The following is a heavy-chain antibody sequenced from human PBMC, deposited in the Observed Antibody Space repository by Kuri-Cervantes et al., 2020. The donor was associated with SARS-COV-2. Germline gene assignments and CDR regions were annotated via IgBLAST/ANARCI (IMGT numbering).Heavy chain of an antibody. Sequence: SETLSLTCTVSGGSLKSGNYYWSWIRQSPGKGLEWIGYIYYTGDAVYPSGSTNYKPSLESRITISADTSRNQFSLRLSSVTASDTAVYYCARDSYSSSWSQYDYWGQGTLVTVSS. CDR1: GGSLKSGNYY. CDR2: IYYTGDAVYPSGST. J-gene: IGHJ4*02. V-gene: IGHV4-61*01. CDR3: ARDSYSSSWSQYDY. D-gene: IGHD6-13*01.